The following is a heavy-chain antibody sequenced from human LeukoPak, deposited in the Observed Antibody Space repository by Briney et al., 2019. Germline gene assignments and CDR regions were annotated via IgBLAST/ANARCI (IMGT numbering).Heavy chain of an antibody. CDR2: ITASGTAM. Sequence: GGSLRLSCAASGFTFSSYAMSWVRQAPGKGLEWVSHITASGTAMFYADSVKGRFTISRDNAKNSLYLQMNSLRDEDTAVYYCASSGSCRFDYWGQGTLVTVSS. V-gene: IGHV3-48*02. CDR3: ASSGSCRFDY. D-gene: IGHD1-26*01. CDR1: GFTFSSYA. J-gene: IGHJ4*02.